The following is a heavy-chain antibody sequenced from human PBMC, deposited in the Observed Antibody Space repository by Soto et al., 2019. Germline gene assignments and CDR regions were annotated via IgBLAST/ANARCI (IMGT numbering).Heavy chain of an antibody. CDR3: TREGTFGSGSNEAWFDP. CDR1: GFTFSSFG. D-gene: IGHD6-25*01. V-gene: IGHV3-33*08. Sequence: QEPLAESGGGVVQPGRSLRLSCTASGFTFSSFGMNWVRQAPGKGLEWVALIWYDGSKEYYADSVKGRFTISRDDSKNTVYLQMDSLRAEDTAVYYCTREGTFGSGSNEAWFDPWGQGTLVTVSS. CDR2: IWYDGSKE. J-gene: IGHJ5*02.